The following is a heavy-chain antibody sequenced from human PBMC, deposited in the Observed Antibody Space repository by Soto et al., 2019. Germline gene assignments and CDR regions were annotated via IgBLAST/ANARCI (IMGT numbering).Heavy chain of an antibody. Sequence: EVQLVESGGGLVKPGGSLRLSCAASGFTFSSYSMNWVRQAPGKGLEWVSSISSSSSYIYYADSVKGRFTISRDNAKNSLYLQMNSLRAEDTAVYYCARFSGSGGYFDYWGQGTLVTVSS. CDR2: ISSSSSYI. CDR3: ARFSGSGGYFDY. J-gene: IGHJ4*02. CDR1: GFTFSSYS. V-gene: IGHV3-21*01. D-gene: IGHD3-10*01.